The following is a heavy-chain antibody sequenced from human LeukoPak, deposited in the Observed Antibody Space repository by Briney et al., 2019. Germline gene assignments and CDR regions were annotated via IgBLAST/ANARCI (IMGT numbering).Heavy chain of an antibody. D-gene: IGHD5-18*01. V-gene: IGHV3-23*01. Sequence: PGRSLRLSCAASGFTFSSYGMHWVRQAPGKGLEWVSAISGSGGSTYYADSVKGRFTISRDSSKNTLYLQMNSLRAEDTAVYYCAKLSAMVTRPYYFDYWGQGTLVTVSS. CDR1: GFTFSSYG. CDR2: ISGSGGST. CDR3: AKLSAMVTRPYYFDY. J-gene: IGHJ4*02.